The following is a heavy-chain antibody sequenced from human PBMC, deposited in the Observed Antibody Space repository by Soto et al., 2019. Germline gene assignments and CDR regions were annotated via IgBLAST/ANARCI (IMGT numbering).Heavy chain of an antibody. CDR3: ARAGTTMVRGVISGWFDP. D-gene: IGHD3-10*01. J-gene: IGHJ5*02. V-gene: IGHV4-59*01. CDR2: IYYSGST. Sequence: SETLSLTCTVSGGSISSYYWSWIRQPPVKGLEWVGYIYYSGSTNYNPSLKSRVTISVDTSKNQFSLKLSSVTAADTAVYYCARAGTTMVRGVISGWFDPWGQGTLVTVSS. CDR1: GGSISSYY.